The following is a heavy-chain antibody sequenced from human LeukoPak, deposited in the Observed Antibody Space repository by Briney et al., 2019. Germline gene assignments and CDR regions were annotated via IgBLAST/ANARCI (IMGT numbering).Heavy chain of an antibody. Sequence: SESLSLTCAASGCSISSYYWSWIRQPPGKGLEWIGYIYYSGSTNYNPSLESRVTISVDPPKNHVSLKLSSVTGADTAVYYCERGPPGLHLDYWGQGTLVTVSS. J-gene: IGHJ4*02. CDR3: ERGPPGLHLDY. D-gene: IGHD5-24*01. CDR2: IYYSGST. CDR1: GCSISSYY. V-gene: IGHV4-59*01.